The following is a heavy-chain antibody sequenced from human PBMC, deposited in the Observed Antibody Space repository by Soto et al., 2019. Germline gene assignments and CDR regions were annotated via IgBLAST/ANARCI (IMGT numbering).Heavy chain of an antibody. CDR3: AREYGGSRVFDY. CDR2: INPSADST. V-gene: IGHV1-46*01. D-gene: IGHD1-26*01. CDR1: GYTFTNYF. J-gene: IGHJ4*02. Sequence: QVQLVQSGAEVNKPGASVKVSCKASGYTFTNYFIHWVRQAPGRGLEWMGIINPSADSTNYAQKFQGRVTVTRVTSTSTVYMELRSLRSEDTAVYYCAREYGGSRVFDYWGQGTLVTVSS.